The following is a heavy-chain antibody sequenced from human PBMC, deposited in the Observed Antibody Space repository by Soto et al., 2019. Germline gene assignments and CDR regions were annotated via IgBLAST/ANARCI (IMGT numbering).Heavy chain of an antibody. CDR1: GGSFNSFH. D-gene: IGHD3-3*01. CDR2: IIPMLDRT. CDR3: ARGTVTLFGVVTPTDY. Sequence: QVQLVQSGAKVKRPGSSVKVSCKSSGGSFNSFHFNWVRQAPGQGLEWMGRIIPMLDRTQYAQMFQGRVTITADKSTSTAYMEMSGLESVDTAVYYCARGTVTLFGVVTPTDYWGQGTLVTVSS. J-gene: IGHJ4*02. V-gene: IGHV1-69*08.